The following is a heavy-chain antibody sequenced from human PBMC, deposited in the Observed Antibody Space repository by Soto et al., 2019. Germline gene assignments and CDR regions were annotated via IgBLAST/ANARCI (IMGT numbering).Heavy chain of an antibody. V-gene: IGHV4-30-2*01. J-gene: IGHJ6*02. CDR1: GGSISSSGYS. CDR2: IYHSGST. D-gene: IGHD3-9*01. Sequence: PSETLSLTCAVSGGSISSSGYSWSWIRQPPGKGLEWIGYIYHSGSTYYNPSLKSRVTISVDRSKNQFSLKLSSVTAADTAVYYCARYFDWNYGMDVWGQGTTVTVSS. CDR3: ARYFDWNYGMDV.